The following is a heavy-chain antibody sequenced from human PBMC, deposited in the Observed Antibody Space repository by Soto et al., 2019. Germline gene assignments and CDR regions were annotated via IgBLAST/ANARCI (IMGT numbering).Heavy chain of an antibody. J-gene: IGHJ5*01. Sequence: SVKVSCKASGGTFSSYAIHWVRQAPGEGLEWMGGIIPMYGPAKYAQRFQGRVTITADESTTTVYMELTSLTSQDTAVYYCARVTSMVRRVIDNWFDPWGPGSLVTF. D-gene: IGHD3-10*01. CDR1: GGTFSSYA. V-gene: IGHV1-69*13. CDR3: ARVTSMVRRVIDNWFDP. CDR2: IIPMYGPA.